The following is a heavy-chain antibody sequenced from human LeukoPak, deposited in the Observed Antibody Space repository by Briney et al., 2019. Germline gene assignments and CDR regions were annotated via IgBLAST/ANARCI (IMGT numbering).Heavy chain of an antibody. Sequence: GGSLRHSCAASGFTFSSYWMHWVRQAPGKGLVWVSRINSDGSSTSYADSVKGRFTISRDNAKNTLYLQMNSLRAEDTAVYYCARVGHSGSYYAYWGQGTLVTVSS. D-gene: IGHD1-26*01. CDR1: GFTFSSYW. CDR3: ARVGHSGSYYAY. V-gene: IGHV3-74*01. J-gene: IGHJ4*02. CDR2: INSDGSST.